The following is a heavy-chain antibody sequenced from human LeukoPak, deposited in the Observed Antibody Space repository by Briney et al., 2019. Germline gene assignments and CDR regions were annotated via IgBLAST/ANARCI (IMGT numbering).Heavy chain of an antibody. V-gene: IGHV3-23*01. D-gene: IGHD2-2*01. CDR1: GFAFSSYA. J-gene: IGHJ4*02. Sequence: GGSLRLSCAASGFAFSSYAMSWVRQAPGKELEWVSAISGSGGSTYYADSVKGRFTISRDNSKNTLCLQMNSLRAEDTAVYYCATYAYGPSYWGQGTLVTVSS. CDR2: ISGSGGST. CDR3: ATYAYGPSY.